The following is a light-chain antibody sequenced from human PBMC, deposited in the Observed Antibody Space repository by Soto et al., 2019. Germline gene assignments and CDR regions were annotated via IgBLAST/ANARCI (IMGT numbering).Light chain of an antibody. CDR2: ETS. CDR1: QSVSSSY. CDR3: QQYHTWPPIT. V-gene: IGKV3-20*01. J-gene: IGKJ5*01. Sequence: EIVLTQSPGTLSLSPGERATLSCRASQSVSSSYLAWYQQKPGQAPRLLIYETSTRANGISTRFRGSGSGTDFTLSISSLQPGDVGIYSCQQYHTWPPITFGQGTRLEIK.